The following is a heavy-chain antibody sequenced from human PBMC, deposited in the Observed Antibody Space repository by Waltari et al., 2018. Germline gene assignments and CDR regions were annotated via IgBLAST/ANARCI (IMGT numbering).Heavy chain of an antibody. CDR3: LNYDFDS. J-gene: IGHJ4*02. CDR1: GFNFSNYF. D-gene: IGHD1-7*01. Sequence: VPVAESGGGFVRPAGSRRLHCISSGFNFSNYFIHWVRQAPGEGPVWVARINNDGRIGNYADSVKGRFSISRDNAKSTVYLQMNNLRGEDTALYHCLNYDFDSWGQGTLVTVSS. V-gene: IGHV3-74*01. CDR2: INNDGRIG.